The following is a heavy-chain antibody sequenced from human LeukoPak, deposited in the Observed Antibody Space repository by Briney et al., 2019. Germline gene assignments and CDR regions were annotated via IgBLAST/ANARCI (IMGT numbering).Heavy chain of an antibody. V-gene: IGHV4-4*07. J-gene: IGHJ3*02. Sequence: PSETLSFTCTVSGGSISSYYWSWIRQPAGKGLEWIGRIYTSGSTNYNPSLKSRVTMSVDTSKNQFSLKLSSVTAADTAVYYCASTVTAPIDAFDIWGHGTMVTVSS. CDR1: GGSISSYY. CDR2: IYTSGST. CDR3: ASTVTAPIDAFDI. D-gene: IGHD4-11*01.